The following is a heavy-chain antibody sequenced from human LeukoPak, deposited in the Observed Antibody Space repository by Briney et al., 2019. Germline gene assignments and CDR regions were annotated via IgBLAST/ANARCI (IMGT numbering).Heavy chain of an antibody. J-gene: IGHJ4*02. V-gene: IGHV4-59*02. CDR2: VYYSGST. CDR1: GGSVSSYY. Sequence: PSETLYLTCTVSGGSVSSYYWSWMRQSPGKGLEWIGYVYYSGSTNYNPALKSRVTISLDTSKNQFSLKLSSVTAADTAVYYCARDDGGFWGQGTLVTVSS. D-gene: IGHD3-10*01. CDR3: ARDDGGF.